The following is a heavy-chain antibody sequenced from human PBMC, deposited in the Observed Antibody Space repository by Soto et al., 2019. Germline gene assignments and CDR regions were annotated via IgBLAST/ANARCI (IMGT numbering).Heavy chain of an antibody. CDR1: GFTFSSYA. CDR3: AKGAYYYDSSGYYFFDY. J-gene: IGHJ4*02. CDR2: ISGSGGST. D-gene: IGHD3-22*01. Sequence: GGSLRLSCAASGFTFSSYAMSWVRQAPGKGLEWVSAISGSGGSTYYADSVKGRFTISRDNSKNTLYLQMNSLRAEDTAGYYCAKGAYYYDSSGYYFFDYWGQGTLVTVSS. V-gene: IGHV3-23*01.